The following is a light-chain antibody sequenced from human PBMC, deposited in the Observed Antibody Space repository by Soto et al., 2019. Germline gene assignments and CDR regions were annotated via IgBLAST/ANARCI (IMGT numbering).Light chain of an antibody. J-gene: IGKJ2*01. CDR2: GAA. V-gene: IGKV3-20*01. CDR1: QIVDSNY. Sequence: EIVLTQSPGTLSLSPGEGATLSCRASQIVDSNYLAWYQQKPGQAPRLLFYGAASRAAAVPDRFSGSESGTDFTLTISRLEPEDFAVYHCQPYGSSPLTFGQGTKLEIK. CDR3: QPYGSSPLT.